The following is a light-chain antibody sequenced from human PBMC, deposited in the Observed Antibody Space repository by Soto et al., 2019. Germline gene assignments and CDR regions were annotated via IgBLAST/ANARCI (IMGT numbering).Light chain of an antibody. CDR2: GNT. CDR3: QSYDSSLSGVL. J-gene: IGLJ2*01. Sequence: QSVLTQPPSVSGAPGQGVTISCTGSSSNIGAGYDVHWYQHLPGTAPKLLIFGNTNRPSGVPDRFSGSKSGTSASLAITGLQAEDEADYYCQSYDSSLSGVLFGGGTKLTVL. CDR1: SSNIGAGYD. V-gene: IGLV1-40*01.